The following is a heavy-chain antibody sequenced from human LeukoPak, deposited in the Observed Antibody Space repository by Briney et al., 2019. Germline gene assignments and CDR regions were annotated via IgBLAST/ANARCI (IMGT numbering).Heavy chain of an antibody. CDR2: IYHSGST. J-gene: IGHJ4*02. CDR3: ARESPERSGYDLGGSALYCGGDCYSPYYFDY. CDR1: GYSISSGYY. V-gene: IGHV4-38-2*02. D-gene: IGHD2-21*02. Sequence: SETLSLTCTVSGYSISSGYYWGWTRQPPGKGLEWIGSIYHSGSTYYNPSLKSRVTISVDTSKNQFSLKLSSVTAADTAVYYCARESPERSGYDLGGSALYCGGDCYSPYYFDYWGQGTLVTVSS.